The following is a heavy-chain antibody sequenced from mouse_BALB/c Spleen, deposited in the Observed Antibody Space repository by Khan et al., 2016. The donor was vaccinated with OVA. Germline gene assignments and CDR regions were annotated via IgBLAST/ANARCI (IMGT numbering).Heavy chain of an antibody. CDR3: SIGRTY. CDR2: ITYSGST. Sequence: VQLKESGPGLVKPSQSLSLTCTVTGYSITSYYAWNWIRQFPGNKLEWMGYITYSGSTSYRPSLKSRITITRDTSKNQFFLQLNSVTTEDTATYYCSIGRTYWGQGTLVTVSA. J-gene: IGHJ3*01. CDR1: GYSITSYYA. V-gene: IGHV3-2*02.